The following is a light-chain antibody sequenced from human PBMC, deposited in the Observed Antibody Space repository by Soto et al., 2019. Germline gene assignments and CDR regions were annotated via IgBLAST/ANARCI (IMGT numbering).Light chain of an antibody. CDR2: EAS. V-gene: IGKV1-5*03. Sequence: DLQMTQSPSTLSASVGDRVAITCRASQSISRYLAWYQQKPGNAPKLLIYEASNLESEVPSRFSGSGSGTEFTLTLSSLQPDDFATYYCQQSNNYPWTFGQGTKVDIK. CDR3: QQSNNYPWT. CDR1: QSISRY. J-gene: IGKJ1*01.